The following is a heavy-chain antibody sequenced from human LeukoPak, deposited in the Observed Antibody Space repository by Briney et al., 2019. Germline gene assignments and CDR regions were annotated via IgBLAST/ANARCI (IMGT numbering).Heavy chain of an antibody. CDR2: INPNSGGT. CDR1: EYTFTGYY. J-gene: IGHJ3*02. D-gene: IGHD6-13*01. V-gene: IGHV1-2*02. Sequence: ASVKVSCKASEYTFTGYYMHWVRQAPGQGLEWMGWINPNSGGTNYAQKFQGRVTMTRDMSTSTVYMELSSLRSEDTAVYYCARDIVAAAGTHAFDIWGQGTMVTVSS. CDR3: ARDIVAAAGTHAFDI.